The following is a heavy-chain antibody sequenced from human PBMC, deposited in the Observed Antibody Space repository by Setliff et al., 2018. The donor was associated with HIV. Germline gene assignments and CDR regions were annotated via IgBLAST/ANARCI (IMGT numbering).Heavy chain of an antibody. J-gene: IGHJ5*02. CDR1: GQFISDGYY. CDR3: AKHDFGEGSCFDP. CDR2: VYHSGKT. D-gene: IGHD3-16*01. Sequence: SETLSLTCTVSGQFISDGYYWGWIRQPPGKGLEWIGSVYHSGKTYYNPSLKSRVTMSADTSKNQISLMLRSMTAADTAVYYCAKHDFGEGSCFDPWGQGSL. V-gene: IGHV4-38-2*02.